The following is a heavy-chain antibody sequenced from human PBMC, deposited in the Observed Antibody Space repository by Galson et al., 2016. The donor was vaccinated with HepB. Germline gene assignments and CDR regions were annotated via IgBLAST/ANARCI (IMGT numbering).Heavy chain of an antibody. V-gene: IGHV4-34*12. CDR1: GGSISGRYYS. J-gene: IGHJ6*02. CDR2: IISHSAST. CDR3: ASGREIVAGTLGARRYYYNGFDV. Sequence: SETLSLTCAVYGGSISGRYYSWSWIRLSPGKGLEWIGEIISHSASTYYNPSLKSRVTISVDSSKNQFSLKLSSVTAADTALYYCASGREIVAGTLGARRYYYNGFDVWGQGTTVTVSS. D-gene: IGHD5-12*01.